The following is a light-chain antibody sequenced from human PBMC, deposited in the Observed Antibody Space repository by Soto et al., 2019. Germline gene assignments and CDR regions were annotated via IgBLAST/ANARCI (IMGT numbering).Light chain of an antibody. CDR2: DDS. CDR3: QVWDNSGDPLYV. Sequence: SYELTQTPSVSVAPGQTVRITCGGQNIGSKSVHWYQHQPGQAPVLVLHDDSDRPSGIPERMSGSRSVNTATLTISRVEAGDEADYYCQVWDNSGDPLYVFGTGTKLTVL. V-gene: IGLV3-21*02. CDR1: NIGSKS. J-gene: IGLJ1*01.